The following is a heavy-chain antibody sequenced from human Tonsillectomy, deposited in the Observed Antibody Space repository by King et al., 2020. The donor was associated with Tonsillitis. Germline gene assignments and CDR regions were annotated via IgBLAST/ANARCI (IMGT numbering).Heavy chain of an antibody. CDR2: IIPIFGTA. Sequence: QLVQSGAEVRKPGSSVKVSCKASGGTFSSHPITWVRQAPGQGLEWMGGIIPIFGTASYPQKFQGRVTITADESTRTAYMELSSLTSDDPAVYYCARTYYDILTGWARFAYWGQGTLVTVSS. V-gene: IGHV1-69*12. D-gene: IGHD3-9*01. CDR3: ARTYYDILTGWARFAY. J-gene: IGHJ4*02. CDR1: GGTFSSHP.